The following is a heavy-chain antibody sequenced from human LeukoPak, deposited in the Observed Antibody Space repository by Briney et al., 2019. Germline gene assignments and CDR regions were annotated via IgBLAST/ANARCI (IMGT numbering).Heavy chain of an antibody. CDR1: GFTFSSYG. CDR2: ISYDGSNK. J-gene: IGHJ4*02. V-gene: IGHV3-30*18. CDR3: AKDGSIYYDFWSGPFDY. D-gene: IGHD3-3*01. Sequence: GGSLRLSCAASGFTFSSYGMHWVRQAPGKGLEWVAVISYDGSNKYYADSVKGRFTISRDNSKNTLYQQMNSLRAEDTAVYYCAKDGSIYYDFWSGPFDYWGQGTLVTVSS.